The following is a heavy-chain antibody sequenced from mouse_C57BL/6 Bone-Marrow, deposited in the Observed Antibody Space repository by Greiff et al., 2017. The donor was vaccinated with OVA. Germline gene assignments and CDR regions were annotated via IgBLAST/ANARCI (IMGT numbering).Heavy chain of an antibody. D-gene: IGHD2-5*01. V-gene: IGHV5-16*01. CDR1: GFTFSDYY. CDR2: INDDGSST. J-gene: IGHJ2*01. CDR3: ARAYYSNYFYYFDY. Sequence: DVKLVESEGGLVQPGSSMKLSCTASGFTFSDYYMAWVRQVPEKGLEWVANINDDGSSTYYLDSLKSRFIISRDNAKNILYLQMSSLKSEDTATYYCARAYYSNYFYYFDYWGQGTTLTVSS.